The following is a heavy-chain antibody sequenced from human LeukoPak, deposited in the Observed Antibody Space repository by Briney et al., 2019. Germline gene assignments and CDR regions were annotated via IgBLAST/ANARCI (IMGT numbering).Heavy chain of an antibody. Sequence: GGSLRLSCAASGFTFSDYYMSWIRQAPGKGLEWVSYISSSGSTIYYADSVKGRFTISRDNSENTVYLHMSSLRAGDTAVYFCAKDDAWLQFNDWGQGTLVTVSS. J-gene: IGHJ4*02. CDR2: ISSSGSTI. CDR3: AKDDAWLQFND. V-gene: IGHV3-11*01. CDR1: GFTFSDYY. D-gene: IGHD5-24*01.